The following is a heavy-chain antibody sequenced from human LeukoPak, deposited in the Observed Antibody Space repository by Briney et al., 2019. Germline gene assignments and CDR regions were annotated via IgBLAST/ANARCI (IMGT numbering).Heavy chain of an antibody. V-gene: IGHV1-69*05. Sequence: SVKVSCKASGGTFSSYAINWVRQAPGQGLEWMGGIIPIFGTANYAQKFQGRVTITTDESTCTAYMELSSLRSEGTAVYYCASWFSSPSSNWFDPRGQGTLVTVSS. CDR1: GGTFSSYA. CDR2: IIPIFGTA. J-gene: IGHJ5*02. CDR3: ASWFSSPSSNWFDP. D-gene: IGHD6-6*01.